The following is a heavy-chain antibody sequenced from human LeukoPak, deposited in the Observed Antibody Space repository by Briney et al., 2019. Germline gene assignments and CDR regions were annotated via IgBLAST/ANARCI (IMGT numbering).Heavy chain of an antibody. J-gene: IGHJ4*02. Sequence: ASVKVSCKASGYTFTSFAVHWVRQAPGQRLEWMGWINAGTGNRKYSQKFQDRVTITRETSATTAYMELSSLTSEDTAVYYCARVSDDSGCNFDYWGQGTLVTVSS. CDR1: GYTFTSFA. V-gene: IGHV1-3*01. CDR2: INAGTGNR. CDR3: ARVSDDSGCNFDY. D-gene: IGHD6-19*01.